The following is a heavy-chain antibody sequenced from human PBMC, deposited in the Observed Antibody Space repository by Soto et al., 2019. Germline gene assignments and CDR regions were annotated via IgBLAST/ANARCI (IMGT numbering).Heavy chain of an antibody. J-gene: IGHJ4*02. Sequence: GGSLRLSCSTSGFTFSTYAMNWVRQAPGKGLEWVSALSGSGGTTYYADSVRGRFTISSDNSKNTLFLQISSLRAEDTALYYCAKQRAGYGSGSDTFYFDFWRQGTLVTVS. CDR1: GFTFSTYA. CDR3: AKQRAGYGSGSDTFYFDF. D-gene: IGHD3-10*01. CDR2: LSGSGGTT. V-gene: IGHV3-23*01.